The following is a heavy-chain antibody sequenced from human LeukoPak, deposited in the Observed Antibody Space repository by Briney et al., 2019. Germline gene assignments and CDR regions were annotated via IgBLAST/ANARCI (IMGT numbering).Heavy chain of an antibody. CDR2: LKPDGSES. D-gene: IGHD1-26*01. V-gene: IGHV3-7*05. J-gene: IGHJ4*02. Sequence: PGGSMRLSCATAGFSFSVYWMSWVRQAPGKGMEWVANLKPDGSESYYVGSVKGRFTFSRDDTKNSVFLLKNNLRAEDTAMYYCVRGGSYYPFWGQGTLVTVSS. CDR1: GFSFSVYW. CDR3: VRGGSYYPF.